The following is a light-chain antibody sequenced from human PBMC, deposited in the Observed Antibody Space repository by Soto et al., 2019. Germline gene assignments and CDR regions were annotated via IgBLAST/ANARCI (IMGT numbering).Light chain of an antibody. CDR3: SSYEGRNSLHVV. Sequence: QSALTQPPSASGSPGQSVTISCTGTSSDVGGYNYVSWYQQHPGKAPKLMIYEVSKRPSGVPDRFSGSKSGNTASLTVAGLQAEDEAEYYGSSYEGRNSLHVVLGGGTKVTV. V-gene: IGLV2-8*01. CDR2: EVS. CDR1: SSDVGGYNY. J-gene: IGLJ2*01.